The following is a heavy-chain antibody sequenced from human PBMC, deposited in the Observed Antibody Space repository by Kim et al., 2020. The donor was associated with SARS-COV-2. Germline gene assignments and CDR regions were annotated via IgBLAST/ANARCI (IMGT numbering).Heavy chain of an antibody. CDR2: IRSKSNRYAT. D-gene: IGHD1-1*01. Sequence: GGSLRLSCAASGFTFSDSPMHWVRQAPGKGLEWVCRIRSKSNRYATSYAAPVKGRFTISRDDSESTAYLQMHSLKTEDTDVYYCARIPGTTLAFWYAFD. V-gene: IGHV3-73*01. CDR1: GFTFSDSP. J-gene: IGHJ3*01. CDR3: ARIPGTTLAFWYAFD.